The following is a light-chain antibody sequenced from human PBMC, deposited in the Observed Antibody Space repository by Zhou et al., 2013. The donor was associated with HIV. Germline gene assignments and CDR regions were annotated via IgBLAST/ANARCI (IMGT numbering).Light chain of an antibody. Sequence: DVVMTQSPLSLPVTLGQPASISCRSSQSLVHSDGNTYLNWFHQRPGQSPRRLIYQVSNRDSGVPDRFSGSGSGSDFTLKISRVEAEDVGIYYCMQSMFLPLTFGGGTKVEIK. J-gene: IGKJ4*01. CDR2: QVS. CDR1: QSLVHSDGNTY. V-gene: IGKV2-30*02. CDR3: MQSMFLPLT.